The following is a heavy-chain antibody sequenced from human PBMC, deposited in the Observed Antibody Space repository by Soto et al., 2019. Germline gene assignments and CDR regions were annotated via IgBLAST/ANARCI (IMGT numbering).Heavy chain of an antibody. CDR3: ARYYGDYKKYFDY. Sequence: SETLSLTESFTGSAVSVRHNRMRWIAQAPGKGLELIGSIFYSGTTYNNPSLNSRVTLSVDTSKNQFSLKLNSVTAADTAVYYCARYYGDYKKYFDYWGQGTLVTIS. J-gene: IGHJ4*02. V-gene: IGHV4-39*01. CDR2: IFYSGTT. D-gene: IGHD4-17*01. CDR1: GSAVSVRHNR.